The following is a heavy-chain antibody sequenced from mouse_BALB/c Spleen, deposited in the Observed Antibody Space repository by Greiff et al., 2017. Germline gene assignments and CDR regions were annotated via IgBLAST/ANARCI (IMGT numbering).Heavy chain of an antibody. V-gene: IGHV1-5*01. J-gene: IGHJ2*01. CDR3: TVGEITTVDWDY. CDR2: IYPGNSDT. CDR1: GYSFTSYW. Sequence: EVQLQQSGTVLARPGASVKMSCKASGYSFTSYWMHWVKQRPGQGLEWIGAIYPGNSDTSYNQKLKGKAKLTAVTSASTAYMELSSLTNEDSAVYYCTVGEITTVDWDYWGQGTTLTVSS. D-gene: IGHD2-4*01.